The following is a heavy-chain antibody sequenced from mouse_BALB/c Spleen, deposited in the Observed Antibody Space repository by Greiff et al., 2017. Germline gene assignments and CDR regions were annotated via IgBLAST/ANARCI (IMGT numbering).Heavy chain of an antibody. CDR2: ISSGSSTI. Sequence: EVKLVESGGGLVQPGGSRKLSCAASGFTFSSFGMHWVRQAPEKGLEWVAYISSGSSTIYYADTVKGRFTISRDNPTNTLFLQMTSLRSEDTAMYYCARSGAYYGNYWYFDVWGAGTTVTVSS. V-gene: IGHV5-17*02. CDR1: GFTFSSFG. J-gene: IGHJ1*01. CDR3: ARSGAYYGNYWYFDV. D-gene: IGHD2-10*01.